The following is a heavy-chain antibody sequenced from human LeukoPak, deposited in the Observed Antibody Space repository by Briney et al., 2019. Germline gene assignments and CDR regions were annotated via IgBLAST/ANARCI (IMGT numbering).Heavy chain of an antibody. D-gene: IGHD1-26*01. V-gene: IGHV1-46*01. CDR2: INPGGGST. Sequence: ASVKVSCKASGYTFTGYYMHWVRQAPGQGLEWMGIINPGGGSTSYAQKFQGRVTMTRDTSTSTVYMELSSLRSEDTAVYYCAKLGYNGSYYGGLDAFDIWGQGTMVTVSS. CDR3: AKLGYNGSYYGGLDAFDI. J-gene: IGHJ3*02. CDR1: GYTFTGYY.